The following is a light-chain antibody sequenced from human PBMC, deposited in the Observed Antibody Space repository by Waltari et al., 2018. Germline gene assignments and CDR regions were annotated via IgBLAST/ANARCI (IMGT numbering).Light chain of an antibody. Sequence: DIQMTQSPSSLSASVGDRVTITCRASQSISSYLNWYQQKPGKAPKLLIYAASSLQSGVPSRFSGSGSVTDFTLTISSLQPEYFATYYCQQSYSTPRSTFGQGTKLEIK. J-gene: IGKJ2*01. CDR2: AAS. V-gene: IGKV1-39*01. CDR1: QSISSY. CDR3: QQSYSTPRST.